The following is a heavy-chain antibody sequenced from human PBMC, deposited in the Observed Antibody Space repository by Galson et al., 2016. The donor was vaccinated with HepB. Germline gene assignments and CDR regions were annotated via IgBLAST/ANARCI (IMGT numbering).Heavy chain of an antibody. J-gene: IGHJ3*01. CDR2: INPISGTT. V-gene: IGHV1-69*06. CDR1: GGTFSKCP. D-gene: IGHD3-22*01. Sequence: SVKVSCKASGGTFSKCPVAWVRQAPGQGLEWMGGINPISGTTKYAQKFQGRVTTTADKSTSTAYMEVNNLRGDDTAVYFCARLSKGDFVGLHYYYYAMNVWGQGTLVTVSS. CDR3: ARLSKGDFVGLHYYYYAMNV.